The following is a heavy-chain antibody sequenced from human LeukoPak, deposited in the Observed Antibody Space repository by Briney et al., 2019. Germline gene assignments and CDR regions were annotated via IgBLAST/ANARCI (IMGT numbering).Heavy chain of an antibody. D-gene: IGHD2-21*01. J-gene: IGHJ4*02. CDR2: ISSLSGTI. V-gene: IGHV3-48*01. CDR3: ARAPVTSCRGAYCYPFDY. CDR1: GFTFSSYS. Sequence: TGGSLRLSCAASGFTFSSYSMNWVRQAPGEGLEWVSYISSLSGTIYYADSVKGRFTISRDNAKNSLYLQMDSLRAEDTAVYYCARAPVTSCRGAYCYPFDYWGQGAQVTVSS.